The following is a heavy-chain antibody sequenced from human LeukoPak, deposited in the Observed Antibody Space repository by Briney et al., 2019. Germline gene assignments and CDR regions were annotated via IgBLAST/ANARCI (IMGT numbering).Heavy chain of an antibody. J-gene: IGHJ6*02. D-gene: IGHD2-2*01. CDR1: GGTFSSYA. V-gene: IGHV1-69*04. CDR3: ARGTLQAHCSSTSCYQLNYYYGMDV. Sequence: ASVKVSCKASGGTFSSYAISWVRQAPGQGLEWMGRIIPILGIANYAQKFQGRVTITADKSTSTAYMELSSLRSEDTAVYYCARGTLQAHCSSTSCYQLNYYYGMDVWGQGTTVTVSS. CDR2: IIPILGIA.